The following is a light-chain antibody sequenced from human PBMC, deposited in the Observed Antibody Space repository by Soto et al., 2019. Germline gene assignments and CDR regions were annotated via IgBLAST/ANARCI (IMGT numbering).Light chain of an antibody. CDR2: SNY. Sequence: QSALTQPPSVSGAPGQTVTISCSGSDSNIGAGYDLHWYQQVPGTAPKLLIHSNYLRASGVPDRFSASKSVTSASLAIIGLQADDEADYYCQSYDTRLGDWVFGGGTKVTV. CDR3: QSYDTRLGDWV. J-gene: IGLJ3*02. CDR1: DSNIGAGYD. V-gene: IGLV1-40*01.